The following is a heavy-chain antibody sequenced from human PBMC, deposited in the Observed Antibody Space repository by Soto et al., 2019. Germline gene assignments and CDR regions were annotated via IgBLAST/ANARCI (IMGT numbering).Heavy chain of an antibody. CDR3: ATDYLGYYDSSGYYYGSDY. D-gene: IGHD3-22*01. J-gene: IGHJ4*02. V-gene: IGHV1-24*01. Sequence: ASVTVSCKVSGYTLTDLSMHWVRQAPGKGLEWMGGFDPEDGETIYAQKFQGRVTMTEDTSTDTAYMELSSLRSEDTAVYYCATDYLGYYDSSGYYYGSDYWGQGTLVTVSS. CDR1: GYTLTDLS. CDR2: FDPEDGET.